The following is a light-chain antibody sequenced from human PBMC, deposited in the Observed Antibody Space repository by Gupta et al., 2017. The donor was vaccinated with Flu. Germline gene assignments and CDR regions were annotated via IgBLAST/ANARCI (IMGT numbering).Light chain of an antibody. CDR2: NNN. V-gene: IGLV2-14*01. J-gene: IGLJ2*01. Sequence: TTATSTSDDLVGNNYVCWYQQPPGTAPKLMIFNNNNRPSGVPNRFSGSKCGTSASMPTIGLQAEDEADYYCTSYKKTHNRVVFGGGTKLTVL. CDR3: TSYKKTHNRVV. CDR1: SDDLVGNNY.